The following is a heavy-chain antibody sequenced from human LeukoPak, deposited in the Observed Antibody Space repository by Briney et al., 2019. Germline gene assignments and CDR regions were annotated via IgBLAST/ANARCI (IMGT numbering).Heavy chain of an antibody. CDR3: ARDRTDRNYYYYGMDV. J-gene: IGHJ6*02. Sequence: GGSLRLSCAASGFTDSSNYMSWVRQAPGKGLEWVSVIYSGGSTYYADSVKGRFTISRDNSKNTLYLQMNSLRAEDTAVYYCARDRTDRNYYYYGMDVWGQGTTVTVSS. V-gene: IGHV3-53*01. CDR1: GFTDSSNY. CDR2: IYSGGST.